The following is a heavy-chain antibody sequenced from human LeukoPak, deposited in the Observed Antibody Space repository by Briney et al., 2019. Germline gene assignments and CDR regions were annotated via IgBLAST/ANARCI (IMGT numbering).Heavy chain of an antibody. V-gene: IGHV4-4*07. CDR1: GGSVSSYP. J-gene: IGHJ4*02. D-gene: IGHD4-11*01. CDR3: ASYSNYYFDY. CDR2: IYTSGST. Sequence: SETLSLTCTVSGGSVSSYPWSWIRQPVGKGLEWIGRIYTSGSTNYNPSLKSRVTVSVDTSKNQFSLKLSSVTAADTAVYYCASYSNYYFDYWGQGTLVTVSS.